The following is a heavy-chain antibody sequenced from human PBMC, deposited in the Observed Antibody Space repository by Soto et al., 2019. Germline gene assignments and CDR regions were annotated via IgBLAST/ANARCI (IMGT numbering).Heavy chain of an antibody. Sequence: PSETLSLTCTVSGGSISSYYWSWIRQPPGKGLEWIGYIYYSGSTNYNPSLKSRVTISVDTSKNQFSLKLSSVTAADTAVYYCARRPDYGDPFDYWGQGTLVTVPQ. D-gene: IGHD4-17*01. J-gene: IGHJ4*02. CDR2: IYYSGST. CDR3: ARRPDYGDPFDY. CDR1: GGSISSYY. V-gene: IGHV4-59*08.